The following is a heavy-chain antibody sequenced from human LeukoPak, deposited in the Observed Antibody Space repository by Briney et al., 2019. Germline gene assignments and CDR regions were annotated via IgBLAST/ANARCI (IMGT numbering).Heavy chain of an antibody. CDR3: AKGGYDYYYYGMDV. D-gene: IGHD5-12*01. CDR1: GFTFSSYA. V-gene: IGHV3-30*04. Sequence: GGSLRLSCAASGFTFSSYAMHWVRQAPGKGLEWVAVISYDGSNKYYADSVKGRFTISRDNSKNTLYLQMNSLRAEDTAVYYCAKGGYDYYYYGMDVWGQGTTVTVSS. CDR2: ISYDGSNK. J-gene: IGHJ6*02.